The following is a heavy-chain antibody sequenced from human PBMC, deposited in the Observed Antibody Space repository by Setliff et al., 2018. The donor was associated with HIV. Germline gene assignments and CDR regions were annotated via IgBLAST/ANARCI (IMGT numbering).Heavy chain of an antibody. J-gene: IGHJ4*02. CDR1: GYTFNNYA. CDR3: ARDLKRPNSNFWGGYPIPFDS. D-gene: IGHD3-3*01. CDR2: INTNTGNP. Sequence: ASVKVSCKASGYTFNNYAMNWVRQAPGQGLELMGWINTNTGNPTYAQGFTGRFVFSLDTSASTAYLQISSLKAEDTAVYFCARDLKRPNSNFWGGYPIPFDSWGQGTLVTVSS. V-gene: IGHV7-4-1*02.